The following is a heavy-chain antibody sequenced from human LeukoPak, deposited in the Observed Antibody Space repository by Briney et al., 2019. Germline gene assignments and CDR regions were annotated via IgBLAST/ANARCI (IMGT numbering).Heavy chain of an antibody. CDR1: GYTFTGHY. V-gene: IGHV1-2*02. Sequence: ASVKVSCKASGYTFTGHYVHWVRQARGQGLEWMGRINPNNGGTNYAQGFQGRVTMTRDTSISTAYMELSRLRSDDTAVYYCAREDSGGDCLGYWGQGTLVTVSS. CDR2: INPNNGGT. D-gene: IGHD2-21*01. J-gene: IGHJ4*02. CDR3: AREDSGGDCLGY.